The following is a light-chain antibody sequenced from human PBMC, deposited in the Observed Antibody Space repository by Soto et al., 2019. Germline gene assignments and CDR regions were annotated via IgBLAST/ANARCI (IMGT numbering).Light chain of an antibody. Sequence: EIVMTKSPGTLSVSPGGRASLSCSASQSVITNLAWYQQKPGQAPRLLIFDASTRATSIPSRFSGSGSRTDFTLNISSLQSADVAVYYGQQYYTWPHVTFGQTTKVEV. V-gene: IGKV3-15*01. CDR2: DAS. J-gene: IGKJ1*01. CDR3: QQYYTWPHVT. CDR1: QSVITN.